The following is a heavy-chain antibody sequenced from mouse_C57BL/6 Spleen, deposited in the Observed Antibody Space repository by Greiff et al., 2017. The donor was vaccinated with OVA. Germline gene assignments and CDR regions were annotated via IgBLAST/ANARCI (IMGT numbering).Heavy chain of an antibody. CDR2: IDPSDSYT. CDR1: GYTFTSYW. CDR3: ARGRLRLDY. Sequence: QVQLQQPGAELVMPGASVKLSCKASGYTFTSYWMHWVKQRPGQGLEWIGEIDPSDSYTNYNQKFNGKSTLTVDTSSSTAYMQLSSLTSEDSAVYYCARGRLRLDYWGQGTTLTVSS. J-gene: IGHJ2*01. D-gene: IGHD2-4*01. V-gene: IGHV1-69*01.